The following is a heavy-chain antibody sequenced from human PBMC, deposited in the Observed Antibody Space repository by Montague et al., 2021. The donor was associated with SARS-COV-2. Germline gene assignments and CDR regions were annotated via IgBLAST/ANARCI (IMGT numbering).Heavy chain of an antibody. CDR1: GGSLTGYY. CDR3: AKLKSFHYYNNGMDV. V-gene: IGHV4-34*01. Sequence: SETLSLTCAVYGGSLTGYYWSWIRQAPGKGLEWIGEINHIGSINYNPSVESRVTILVDRSKKHFSLNVTSVAAADTAVYYCAKLKSFHYYNNGMDVWGQGTTVTVSS. D-gene: IGHD1-1*01. J-gene: IGHJ6*02. CDR2: INHIGSI.